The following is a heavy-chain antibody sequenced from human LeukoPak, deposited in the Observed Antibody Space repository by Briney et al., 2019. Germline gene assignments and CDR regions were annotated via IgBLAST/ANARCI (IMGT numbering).Heavy chain of an antibody. CDR2: IYSGGSA. CDR1: GFSFSNYG. J-gene: IGHJ4*02. D-gene: IGHD3-16*01. Sequence: GGSLRLSCAASGFSFSNYGMSWFRQAPGKGLEWVSVIYSGGSAYYADSVKGRFTISRDNSKNTLYLQVNSLRAEDTAVYYCAKTLGYWGQGTLVTVSS. V-gene: IGHV3-53*01. CDR3: AKTLGY.